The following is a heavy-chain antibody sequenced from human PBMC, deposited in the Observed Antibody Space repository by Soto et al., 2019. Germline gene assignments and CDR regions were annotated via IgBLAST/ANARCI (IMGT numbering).Heavy chain of an antibody. CDR2: LSASSGST. J-gene: IGHJ4*02. D-gene: IGHD6-13*01. CDR1: GFSFSSYA. V-gene: IGHV3-23*01. CDR3: AKEDYSSSLYYFDY. Sequence: EVQLLESGGDLAQPGGSLRLSCAASGFSFSSYAMSWVRQAPGKVLEWVSSLSASSGSTYYADSVEGRFTISRDNSRNTLYLQMNSLRAEDTAVYYCAKEDYSSSLYYFDYWGQGTLVTVSS.